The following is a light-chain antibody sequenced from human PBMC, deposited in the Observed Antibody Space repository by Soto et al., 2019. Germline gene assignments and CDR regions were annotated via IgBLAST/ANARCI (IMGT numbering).Light chain of an antibody. J-gene: IGLJ1*01. CDR3: CSYAGSSTF. Sequence: QSALTQPASVSGSPGQSITISCTGTSSDVGSYNLVSWYQQHPGKAPKLMIYEVSKRPSGVSNRFSGSKSVNTASLTVSGLQAEDEADYYCCSYAGSSTFFGTGTKLTVL. V-gene: IGLV2-23*02. CDR1: SSDVGSYNL. CDR2: EVS.